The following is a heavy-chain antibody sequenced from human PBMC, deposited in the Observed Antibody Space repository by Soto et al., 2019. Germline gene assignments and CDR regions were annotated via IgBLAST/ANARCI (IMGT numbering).Heavy chain of an antibody. J-gene: IGHJ5*02. V-gene: IGHV4-61*01. CDR1: GGSVSTRSYH. CDR2: ISDTGTT. Sequence: QVQLQESGPGLVKPSETLSLTCTVSGGSVSTRSYHWTWIRQPPGKGLEWIGYISDTGTTNYNPSLKSRVTISVDTSKNQFSLRLSSVTPADTARYYCAKLVAVAGTDDWFDPWGQGTLVTVSS. CDR3: AKLVAVAGTDDWFDP. D-gene: IGHD6-19*01.